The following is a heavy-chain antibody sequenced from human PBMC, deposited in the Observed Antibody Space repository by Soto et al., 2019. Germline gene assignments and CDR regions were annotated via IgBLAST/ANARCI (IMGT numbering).Heavy chain of an antibody. D-gene: IGHD3-3*01. Sequence: EVQLLESGGGLVQPGGSLRLSCAASGFTFSSYAMSWVRQAPGKGLEWVSAISGSGGSTYYADSVTGRFTISRDNSKNTLYLQMNSLRAEDTAVYYCAKALLRFLEWEGLIYGMDVWGQGTTVTVSS. CDR1: GFTFSSYA. J-gene: IGHJ6*02. V-gene: IGHV3-23*01. CDR3: AKALLRFLEWEGLIYGMDV. CDR2: ISGSGGST.